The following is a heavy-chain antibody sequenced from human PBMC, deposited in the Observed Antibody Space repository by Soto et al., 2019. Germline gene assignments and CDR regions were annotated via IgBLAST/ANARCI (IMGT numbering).Heavy chain of an antibody. CDR1: GFSFSYYG. J-gene: IGHJ6*03. V-gene: IGHV3-48*01. D-gene: IGHD2-2*01. Sequence: EVQLVESGGGLVQPGGSLRLSCAASGFSFSYYGMNWVRQAPGKGLEWVAYISTSSRNIYYADSVKGRFTIYRDNAKNSLSLQMNSLRAADTAVYYCARETSTGNYYMDVWGKGTTVTVSS. CDR2: ISTSSRNI. CDR3: ARETSTGNYYMDV.